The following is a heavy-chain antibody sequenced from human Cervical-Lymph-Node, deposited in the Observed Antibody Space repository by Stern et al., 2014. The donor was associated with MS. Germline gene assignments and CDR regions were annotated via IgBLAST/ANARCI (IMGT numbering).Heavy chain of an antibody. V-gene: IGHV4-59*01. CDR3: ARDPLTRYCSSTSCNYYYYGMDV. Sequence: VQLVESGPGLVKPSETLSLTCTVSGGSISSYYWSWIRQPPGKGLEWIGYIYYSGSTNYNPSLKSRVTISVDTSKNQFSLKLSSVTAADTAVYYCARDPLTRYCSSTSCNYYYYGMDVWGQGTTVTVSS. J-gene: IGHJ6*02. D-gene: IGHD2-2*01. CDR1: GGSISSYY. CDR2: IYYSGST.